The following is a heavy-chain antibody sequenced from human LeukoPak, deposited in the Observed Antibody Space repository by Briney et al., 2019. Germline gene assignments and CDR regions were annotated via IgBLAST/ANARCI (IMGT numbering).Heavy chain of an antibody. CDR1: GYTFTGDY. CDR2: INPNSGGT. Sequence: GPSVKVSCTASGYTFTGDYMHCVRQAPGQGLEWMGRINPNSGGTNYAQKFQGRVTMPRDTSISTAYMARSRLRSDDTAVYYCARQGDYDRKFDYWGQGTLVTVSS. J-gene: IGHJ4*02. V-gene: IGHV1-2*06. CDR3: ARQGDYDRKFDY. D-gene: IGHD4-17*01.